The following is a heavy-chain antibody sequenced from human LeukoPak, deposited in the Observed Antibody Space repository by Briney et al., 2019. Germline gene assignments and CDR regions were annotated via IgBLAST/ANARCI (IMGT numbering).Heavy chain of an antibody. D-gene: IGHD3-10*01. CDR1: GYTLTELS. CDR2: FDPEDGET. J-gene: IGHJ6*02. V-gene: IGHV1-24*01. Sequence: ASVKVSCKVSGYTLTELSMHWVRQAPGKGLEGMGGFDPEDGETIYAQKFQGRVTMTEDTSTDTAYMELSSLRSEDTAVYYCATDRYRGVYYYYGMDVWGQGTTVTVSS. CDR3: ATDRYRGVYYYYGMDV.